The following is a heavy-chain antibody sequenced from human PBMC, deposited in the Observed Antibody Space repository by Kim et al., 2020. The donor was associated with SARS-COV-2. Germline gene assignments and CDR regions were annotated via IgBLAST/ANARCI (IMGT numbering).Heavy chain of an antibody. V-gene: IGHV4-30-4*01. CDR1: GGSISSGDYY. D-gene: IGHD2-8*02. CDR2: FYYSGST. CDR3: ASDRRGSLLGAEPLDAFDI. J-gene: IGHJ3*02. Sequence: SETLSLTCTVSGGSISSGDYYWSWIRQPPGKGLEWIGYFYYSGSTYYNPSLKSRVTISVDTSKNQFSLKLSSVTAAGTAVYYCASDRRGSLLGAEPLDAFDIWGQGTMVTVSS.